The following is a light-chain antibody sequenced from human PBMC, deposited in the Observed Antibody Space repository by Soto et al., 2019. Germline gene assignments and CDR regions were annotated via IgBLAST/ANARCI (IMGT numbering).Light chain of an antibody. J-gene: IGLJ1*01. V-gene: IGLV2-14*01. CDR2: DVT. CDR3: SSYTTSSSYV. CDR1: SSDVGGYIY. Sequence: QSALTQPASVSGSPGQSITISCTGTSSDVGGYIYVSWYQQHPGKAPKLMIYDVTSRPSGVSYRFSGSKSGNTASLTISGLQAEDEADYYCSSYTTSSSYVFGTGTNLTVL.